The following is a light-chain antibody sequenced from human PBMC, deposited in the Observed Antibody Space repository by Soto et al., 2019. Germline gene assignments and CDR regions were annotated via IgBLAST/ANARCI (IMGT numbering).Light chain of an antibody. CDR1: SSDVGGYNY. CDR3: SSYTSSSTYV. CDR2: EVS. Sequence: QFALTQPASVSGSPGQSIAISCTRTSSDVGGYNYVSWYQQHPGKAPKLMISEVSNRPSGVSNRFSGSKSGNTASLTISGLQAEDEADYYCSSYTSSSTYVFGTGTKVTVL. V-gene: IGLV2-14*01. J-gene: IGLJ1*01.